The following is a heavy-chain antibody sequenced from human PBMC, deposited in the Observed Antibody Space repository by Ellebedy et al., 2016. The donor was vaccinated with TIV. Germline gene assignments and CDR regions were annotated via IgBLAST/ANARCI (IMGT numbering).Heavy chain of an antibody. CDR3: AKSDAMGYHYAMDV. Sequence: LSLTCAASGFTFDDYAMNWVRQAPGKGLEWVSGISWNSGSMGYADSVKGRFTISRDNAKNSLYLQMNSLRAEDTALYRCAKSDAMGYHYAMDVWGQGTTVTVSS. V-gene: IGHV3-9*01. D-gene: IGHD5-18*01. CDR2: ISWNSGSM. J-gene: IGHJ6*02. CDR1: GFTFDDYA.